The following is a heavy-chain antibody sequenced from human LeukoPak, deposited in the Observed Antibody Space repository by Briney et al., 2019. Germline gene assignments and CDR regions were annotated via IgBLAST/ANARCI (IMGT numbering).Heavy chain of an antibody. D-gene: IGHD6-13*01. CDR1: GFTFSSYG. V-gene: IGHV3-30*18. CDR2: ISYDGSNK. CDR3: AKLAGIAAAGTTP. J-gene: IGHJ4*02. Sequence: GGSLRLSCAASGFTFSSYGMLWVRQAPGKGLEWVAVISYDGSNKYYADSVKGRFTISRDNSKNTLYLQMNSLRAEDTAVYYCAKLAGIAAAGTTPWGQGTLVTVSS.